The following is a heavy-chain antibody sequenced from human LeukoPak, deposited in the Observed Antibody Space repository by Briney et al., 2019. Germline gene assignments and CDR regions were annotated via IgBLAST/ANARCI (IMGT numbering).Heavy chain of an antibody. CDR2: IYYSGST. CDR1: GGSISSSSYY. D-gene: IGHD6-13*01. CDR3: ARLLRYSSSLTDY. Sequence: SETLSLTCTVSGGSISSSSYYWGWIRQPPGKGLEWIGSIYYSGSTYYNPSLKSRVTISVDTSKNQFSLKLSSVTAADTAVYYCARLLRYSSSLTDYWGQGTLSPSPQ. J-gene: IGHJ4*02. V-gene: IGHV4-39*01.